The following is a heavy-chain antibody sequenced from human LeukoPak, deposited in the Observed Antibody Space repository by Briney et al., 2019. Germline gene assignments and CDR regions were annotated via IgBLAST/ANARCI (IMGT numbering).Heavy chain of an antibody. CDR1: DFPFSNAW. J-gene: IGHJ4*02. V-gene: IGHV3-15*07. D-gene: IGHD3-10*01. CDR2: IKSKADGATT. CDR3: TTNYYGSGSFDY. Sequence: GGSLRLSCAASDFPFSNAWVNWVRHIPGKGLEWVGRIKSKADGATTDYATSVKGRFTISRDDSKNTLFLQMNSLKTEDTAMYYCTTNYYGSGSFDYWGQGTLVTVSS.